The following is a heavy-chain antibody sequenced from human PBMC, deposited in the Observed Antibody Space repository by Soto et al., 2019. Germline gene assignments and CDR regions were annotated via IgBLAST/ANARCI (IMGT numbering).Heavy chain of an antibody. CDR3: AKADGFTDAFDI. J-gene: IGHJ3*02. CDR1: GFTFSSYG. V-gene: IGHV3-30*18. CDR2: ISYDGSNK. Sequence: GGSLSLSCAASGFTFSSYGMHWVRQAPGKGLEWVAVISYDGSNKYYADSVKGRFTISRDNSKNTLYLQMNSLRAEDTAVYYCAKADGFTDAFDIWGQGTMVTVSS.